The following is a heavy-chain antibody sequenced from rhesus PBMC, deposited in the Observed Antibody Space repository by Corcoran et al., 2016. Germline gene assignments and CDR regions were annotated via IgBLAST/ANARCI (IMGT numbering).Heavy chain of an antibody. CDR1: GYTFTDYY. J-gene: IGHJ1*01. Sequence: QVQLVQSGAEVKKPGSSVKVSCKASGYTFTDYYMHWVRPAPRQGLEWMGWINPYNGHTNDSEEFKARGTMTIDRSTSTAYMVLSSLRSEDTAVYYCAREPLNIVVVLTALPNGFEVGGQGALVTVSS. CDR2: INPYNGHT. V-gene: IGHV1S2*01. D-gene: IGHD2-15*01. CDR3: AREPLNIVVVLTALPNGFEV.